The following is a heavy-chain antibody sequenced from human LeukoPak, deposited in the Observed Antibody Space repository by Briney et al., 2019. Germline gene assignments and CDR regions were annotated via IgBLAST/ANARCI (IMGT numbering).Heavy chain of an antibody. D-gene: IGHD2-2*01. V-gene: IGHV4-39*07. Sequence: SETLSLTCTASGGSISSSSYYWGWIRQPPGKGLEWIGSIYYSGSTYYNPSLKSRVTISVDTSKNQFSLKLSSVTAADTAVYYCARGRVGYYYMDVWGKGTTVTVSS. CDR1: GGSISSSSYY. J-gene: IGHJ6*03. CDR2: IYYSGST. CDR3: ARGRVGYYYMDV.